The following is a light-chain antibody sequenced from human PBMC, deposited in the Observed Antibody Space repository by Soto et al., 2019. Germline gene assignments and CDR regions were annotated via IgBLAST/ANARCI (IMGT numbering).Light chain of an antibody. J-gene: IGLJ2*01. CDR3: CSYSGSSTYVV. CDR1: SSDVGSYNI. CDR2: EGS. Sequence: QSALTQPASASGSPGQSITISCTGTSSDVGSYNIVSWYQQHPGKAPKLMIYEGSKRPSGVAHRFSGSKSGNTASLTISGPQAEDEADYYCCSYSGSSTYVVFGGGTKLTVL. V-gene: IGLV2-23*01.